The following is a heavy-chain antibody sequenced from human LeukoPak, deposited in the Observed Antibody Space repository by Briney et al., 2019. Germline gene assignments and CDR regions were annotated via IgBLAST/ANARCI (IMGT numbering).Heavy chain of an antibody. CDR3: ARGLNNRKSGRRFDVFEI. V-gene: IGHV4-59*01. CDR2: VYYSGST. D-gene: IGHD3-3*01. CDR1: GGSISTYN. Sequence: ASETLSLTCTVPGGSISTYNWRCIRQPPGKGLGWIGHVYYSGSTNYNSSLKSRVTISADTSNNQFSLRLSSVPAADTAVYYCARGLNNRKSGRRFDVFEIWGQGTMVTVSS. J-gene: IGHJ3*02.